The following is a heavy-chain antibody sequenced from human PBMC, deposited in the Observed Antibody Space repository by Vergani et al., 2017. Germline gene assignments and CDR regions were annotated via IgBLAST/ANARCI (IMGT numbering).Heavy chain of an antibody. J-gene: IGHJ4*02. Sequence: VPLVSSWGGVVPRGGSLRLSCATSGFTLSNYDMQWIRQGPGKGLEFVAFIQFDGSNQYYADSVKGRFTLSRDFSKNTLYLQMNSLRTDDTATYYCAKHFRGWGIDYWGQGTQVIVSS. CDR2: IQFDGSNQ. D-gene: IGHD3-16*01. CDR3: AKHFRGWGIDY. CDR1: GFTLSNYD. V-gene: IGHV3-30*02.